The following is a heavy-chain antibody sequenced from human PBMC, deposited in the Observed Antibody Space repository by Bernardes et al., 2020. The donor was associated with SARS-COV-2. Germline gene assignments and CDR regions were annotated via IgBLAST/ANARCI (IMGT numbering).Heavy chain of an antibody. CDR3: ANDAGVDVFFDY. CDR1: GFAFSDFG. CDR2: LNTDGENT. J-gene: IGHJ4*02. Sequence: GGSLRLSCVGSGFAFSDFGMAWVRQAPGKGLEWVSTLNTDGENTHYADSVKGRFTISRDNSKNMLYLQMNSLRAEDTAVYYCANDAGVDVFFDYWGQGTLVTVSS. D-gene: IGHD7-27*01. V-gene: IGHV3-23*01.